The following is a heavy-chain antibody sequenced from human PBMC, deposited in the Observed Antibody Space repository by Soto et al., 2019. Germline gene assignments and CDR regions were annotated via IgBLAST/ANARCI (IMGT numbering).Heavy chain of an antibody. J-gene: IGHJ4*02. CDR1: GGTFSSYA. CDR3: ARFGAHRRQYGSGRDY. CDR2: IIPIFGTA. V-gene: IGHV1-69*01. D-gene: IGHD3-10*01. Sequence: QVQLVQSGAEVKKPGSSVKVSCKASGGTFSSYAISWVRQAPGQGLEWMGGIIPIFGTANYAQKFQGRVTITADESTSTAYMELSSLSSEDTAVYYCARFGAHRRQYGSGRDYWGQGTLVTVSS.